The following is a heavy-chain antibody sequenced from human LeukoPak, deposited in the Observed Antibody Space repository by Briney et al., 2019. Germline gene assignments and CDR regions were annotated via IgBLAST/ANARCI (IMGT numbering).Heavy chain of an antibody. CDR2: IYTSGST. CDR3: ARRYCSSTSCYWFDP. J-gene: IGHJ5*02. CDR1: GGSISSYY. V-gene: IGHV4-4*07. Sequence: SETLSLTCTVSGGSISSYYWSWIRQPAGKGLEWIGRIYTSGSTNYNPSLKSRVTISVDTSKNQFSLKLSSVTAADTAVYYCARRYCSSTSCYWFDPWGQGTLVTVSS. D-gene: IGHD2-2*01.